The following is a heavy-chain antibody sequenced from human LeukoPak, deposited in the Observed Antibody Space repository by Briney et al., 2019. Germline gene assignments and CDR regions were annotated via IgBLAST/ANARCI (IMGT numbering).Heavy chain of an antibody. CDR3: AKDRTNSIYRTNGACYADY. D-gene: IGHD2-8*01. J-gene: IGHJ4*02. CDR2: ISGSGGTT. Sequence: GGSLRLSCAASGFTFSSYAMSWVRQAPGKGLEWVSGISGSGGTTYSADSVKGRFTISRDNSKNTLYLQMNSLRAEGTAVYYCAKDRTNSIYRTNGACYADYWGQGTLVTVSS. CDR1: GFTFSSYA. V-gene: IGHV3-23*01.